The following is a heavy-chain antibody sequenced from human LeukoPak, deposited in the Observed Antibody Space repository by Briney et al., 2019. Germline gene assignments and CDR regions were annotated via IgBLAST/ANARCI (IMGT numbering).Heavy chain of an antibody. D-gene: IGHD3-10*01. CDR2: IYPGDSDT. V-gene: IGHV5-51*01. Sequence: GESLKISCEAFGYSFTGHWIGWVRQMPGRGLEFMGTIYPGDSDTRYSPSLEGRVSISADKSINTAYLQWSGLKASDTAMYYCARYGKSGTYSHGFDVWGQGTMVIVSS. J-gene: IGHJ3*01. CDR1: GYSFTGHW. CDR3: ARYGKSGTYSHGFDV.